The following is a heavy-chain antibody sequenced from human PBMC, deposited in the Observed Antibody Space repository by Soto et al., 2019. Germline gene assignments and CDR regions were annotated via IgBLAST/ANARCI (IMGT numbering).Heavy chain of an antibody. Sequence: SVKVSCKASGFTFTSSAVQWVRQARGQRLEWIGWIAVGSGKTNYAQKFQGRVTMTRDTSITTAYMELSRLRSDDTAVYYCARNYYDSSDRDYLDYWGQGTPVTVSS. J-gene: IGHJ4*02. CDR1: GFTFTSSA. CDR3: ARNYYDSSDRDYLDY. D-gene: IGHD3-22*01. CDR2: IAVGSGKT. V-gene: IGHV1-58*01.